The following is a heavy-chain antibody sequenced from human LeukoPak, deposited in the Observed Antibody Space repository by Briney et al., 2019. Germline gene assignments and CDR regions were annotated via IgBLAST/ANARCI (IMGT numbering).Heavy chain of an antibody. V-gene: IGHV4-30-2*01. CDR2: IYHSGST. J-gene: IGHJ5*02. D-gene: IGHD3-10*01. CDR3: ARDVGYYYGSGSGTWFDP. CDR1: GGSINSGGYS. Sequence: SETLSLTYAVSGGSINSGGYSWSWNRQPPVKGLEWTGYIYHSGSTYYNPSLKSRVTISVDRSKNQFSLKLSSVTAADTAVYYCARDVGYYYGSGSGTWFDPWGQGTLVTVSS.